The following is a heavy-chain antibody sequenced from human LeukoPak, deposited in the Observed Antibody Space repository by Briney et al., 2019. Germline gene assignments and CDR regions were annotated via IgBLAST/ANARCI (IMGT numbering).Heavy chain of an antibody. CDR1: GFTFSSYG. CDR3: AKSSITMIVVFDY. D-gene: IGHD3-22*01. CDR2: ISYDGSNK. J-gene: IGHJ4*02. V-gene: IGHV3-30*18. Sequence: GGSLRLSCAASGFTFSSYGMHWVRQAPGKGLEWVAVISYDGSNKYYADSVKGRFTISRDNSKDTLYLQMNSLRAEDTAVYYCAKSSITMIVVFDYWGQGTLVTVSS.